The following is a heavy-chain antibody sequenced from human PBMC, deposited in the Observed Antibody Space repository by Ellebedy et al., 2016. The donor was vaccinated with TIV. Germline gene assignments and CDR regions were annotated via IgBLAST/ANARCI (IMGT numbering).Heavy chain of an antibody. CDR3: ARGGYYYYGMDV. J-gene: IGHJ6*02. V-gene: IGHV1-2*04. CDR2: INPNSGGT. Sequence: ASVKVSXXASGYTFTGYYMHWVRQAPGQGLEWMGWINPNSGGTNYAQKFQGWVTMTRDTSISTAYMELSRLRSDDTAVYYCARGGYYYYGMDVWGQGTTVTVSS. CDR1: GYTFTGYY.